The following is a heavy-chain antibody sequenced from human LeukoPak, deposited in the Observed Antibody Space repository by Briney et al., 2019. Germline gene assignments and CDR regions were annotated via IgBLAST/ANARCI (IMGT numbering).Heavy chain of an antibody. D-gene: IGHD3-9*01. CDR3: AKGGDILTGYYLHWYFDL. CDR1: GFTLSAFA. Sequence: GGSLRPSCAASGFTLSAFALSLVRQASGEGVEWVPAFSRSGSSTDYADSVKGGFTISRDNSKNTLYLQMNSLRPEDTAVYYCAKGGDILTGYYLHWYFDLWGRGTLVTVSS. CDR2: FSRSGSST. J-gene: IGHJ2*01. V-gene: IGHV3-23*01.